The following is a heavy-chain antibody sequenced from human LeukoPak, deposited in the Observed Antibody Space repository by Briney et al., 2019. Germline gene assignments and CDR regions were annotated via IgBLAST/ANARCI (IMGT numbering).Heavy chain of an antibody. J-gene: IGHJ4*02. CDR3: ARARCSRTSCNTESDY. V-gene: IGHV3-74*01. D-gene: IGHD6-13*01. CDR2: INSDGSST. CDR1: GFTLSPYW. Sequence: PGGSLRLSCSASGFTLSPYWMHWVRQAPGKGLVWVSRINSDGSSTTYADSVKGRFTISRDNAKNTLYLQVNILRAEDTAVYYCARARCSRTSCNTESDYWGQGTLVTVSS.